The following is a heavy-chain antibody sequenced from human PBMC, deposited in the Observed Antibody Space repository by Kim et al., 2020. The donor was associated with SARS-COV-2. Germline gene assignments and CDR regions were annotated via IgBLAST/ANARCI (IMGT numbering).Heavy chain of an antibody. Sequence: GGSLRLSCAASGFTFSSYAMSWVRQAPGKGLEWVSAISGSGGSTYYADSVKGRFTISRDNSKNTLYLQMNSLRAEDTAVYYCAKVGVTGTTNYYGMDVWGQGTTVTVSS. J-gene: IGHJ6*02. V-gene: IGHV3-23*01. CDR3: AKVGVTGTTNYYGMDV. CDR1: GFTFSSYA. D-gene: IGHD1-7*01. CDR2: ISGSGGST.